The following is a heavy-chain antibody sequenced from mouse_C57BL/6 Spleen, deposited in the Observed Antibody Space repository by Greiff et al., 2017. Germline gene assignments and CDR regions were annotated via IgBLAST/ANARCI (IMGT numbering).Heavy chain of an antibody. CDR1: GYTFTDYN. Sequence: EVQLQQSGPELVKPGASVKIPCKASGYTFTDYNMDWVKQSHGKSLEWIGDINPNNGGTIYNQKFKGKATLTVAKSSSTAYMQLRSLTSEDTAVYYCARGYGSSYKYFDVRGTGTTVTVSS. V-gene: IGHV1-18*01. CDR2: INPNNGGT. J-gene: IGHJ1*03. CDR3: ARGYGSSYKYFDV. D-gene: IGHD1-1*01.